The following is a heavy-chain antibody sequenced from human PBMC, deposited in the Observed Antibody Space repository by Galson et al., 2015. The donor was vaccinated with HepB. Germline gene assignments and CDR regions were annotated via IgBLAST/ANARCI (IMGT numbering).Heavy chain of an antibody. Sequence: SLRLSCAASGFTFSGSAIHWVRQASGKGLEWIGRIRSKANSYATGYADSVKGRFTISRDNSKDTLYLQMNSLRIEDTAVYYCAKDERAFSYGASFDSWGQGTLVSVPS. CDR2: IRSKANSYAT. D-gene: IGHD5-18*01. CDR3: AKDERAFSYGASFDS. J-gene: IGHJ4*02. V-gene: IGHV3-73*01. CDR1: GFTFSGSA.